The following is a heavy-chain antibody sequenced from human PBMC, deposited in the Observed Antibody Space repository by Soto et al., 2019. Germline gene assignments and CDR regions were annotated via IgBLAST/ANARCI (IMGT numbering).Heavy chain of an antibody. J-gene: IGHJ5*02. D-gene: IGHD3-22*01. CDR3: TKEEVVVVNWFDP. Sequence: GGSLRLSCAASGFTFSSYGMHWVRQAPGKGLEWVATISDDVGTTDYAAPVKGRFTISRDDSKNTLYLQMNSLKTEDTAVYYCTKEEVVVVNWFDPWGQGTLVTVSS. CDR2: ISDDVGTT. CDR1: GFTFSSYG. V-gene: IGHV3-15*01.